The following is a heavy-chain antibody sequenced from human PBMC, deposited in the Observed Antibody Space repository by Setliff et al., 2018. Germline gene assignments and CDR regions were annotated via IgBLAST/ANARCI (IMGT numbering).Heavy chain of an antibody. CDR1: GFTFTNYI. CDR3: AKDIYGSGSYAVGGYFDY. D-gene: IGHD3-10*01. V-gene: IGHV3-30-3*01. J-gene: IGHJ4*02. CDR2: MSLDETNK. Sequence: GGSLRLSCAASGFTFTNYIIHWVRQAPGKGLEWVAVMSLDETNKYYADSVKGRFTISRDNSKNTLYLQMNSLRPDDTAVYYCAKDIYGSGSYAVGGYFDYWGQGTQVTVS.